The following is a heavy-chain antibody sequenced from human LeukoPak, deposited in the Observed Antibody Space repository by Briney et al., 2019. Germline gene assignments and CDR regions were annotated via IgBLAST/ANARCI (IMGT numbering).Heavy chain of an antibody. J-gene: IGHJ4*02. CDR3: ATLGFGEYIGGFDY. V-gene: IGHV1-2*02. D-gene: IGHD3-10*01. CDR1: GYTFTGYY. CDR2: INPNSGGT. Sequence: ASVKVSCKASGYTFTGYYMHWVRQAPGQGLEWMGWINPNSGGTNYAQKFQGRVTMTRDTSISTAYMELGRLRSGDTAVYYCATLGFGEYIGGFDYWGQGTLVTVSS.